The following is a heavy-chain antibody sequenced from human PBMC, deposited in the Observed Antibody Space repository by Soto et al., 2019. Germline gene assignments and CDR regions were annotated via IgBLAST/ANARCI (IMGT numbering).Heavy chain of an antibody. J-gene: IGHJ4*02. D-gene: IGHD5-12*01. CDR2: IYYSGSS. Sequence: SETLSLTCTVSGASISSGDYFWSWIRQSPGKGLECIGYIYYSGSSYYNPSLKSRVTMSVDTSKNQFSLKLRSVTAADTAVYYCAREKGYISGPKNFDYWGQGTLVTVSS. V-gene: IGHV4-30-4*01. CDR1: GASISSGDYF. CDR3: AREKGYISGPKNFDY.